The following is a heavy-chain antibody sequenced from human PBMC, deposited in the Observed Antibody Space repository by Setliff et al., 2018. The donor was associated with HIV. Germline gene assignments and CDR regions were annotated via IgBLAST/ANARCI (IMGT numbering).Heavy chain of an antibody. CDR2: LSDSGST. CDR3: ARGTKLVWGRWFDP. V-gene: IGHV4-34*01. Sequence: SETLSLTCAVYGGSFSGYFWSWIRQSPRKRLEWIGELSDSGSTNYNPSLKSRVTISIDTSKNQFSLRLSSVTAADTAVYYCARGTKLVWGRWFDPWGQGTPVTVSS. J-gene: IGHJ5*02. CDR1: GGSFSGYF. D-gene: IGHD6-6*01.